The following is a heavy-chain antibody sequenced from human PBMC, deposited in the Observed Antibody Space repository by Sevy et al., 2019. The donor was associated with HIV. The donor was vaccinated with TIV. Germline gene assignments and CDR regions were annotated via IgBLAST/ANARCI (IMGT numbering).Heavy chain of an antibody. CDR2: IYNSGRT. J-gene: IGHJ4*02. Sequence: SETLSLTCAVSGGSVSSDTYYWSWVRQPAGKGLEWIGRIYNSGRTKYNPSLESRVSMSLDTSKNLFSLKVTSVTAADTAVYYCVRGRAVWSGVPKIDDWGQGTLVTVSS. CDR3: VRGRAVWSGVPKIDD. D-gene: IGHD3-3*01. V-gene: IGHV4-61*02. CDR1: GGSVSSDTYY.